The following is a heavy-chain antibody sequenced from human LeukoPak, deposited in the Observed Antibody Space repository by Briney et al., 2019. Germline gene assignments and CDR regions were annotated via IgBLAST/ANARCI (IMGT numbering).Heavy chain of an antibody. CDR3: ARQPKWLRFFPKFLDY. J-gene: IGHJ4*02. V-gene: IGHV5-10-1*01. CDR1: GYSFTSYW. D-gene: IGHD5-12*01. CDR2: IDPSDSYT. Sequence: GESLKISCKGSGYSFTSYWISWVRQMPGKGLEWMGRIDPSDSYTNYSPSFQGHVTISADRSISTAYLQWSSLQASDTAMYYCARQPKWLRFFPKFLDYWGQGTLVTVSS.